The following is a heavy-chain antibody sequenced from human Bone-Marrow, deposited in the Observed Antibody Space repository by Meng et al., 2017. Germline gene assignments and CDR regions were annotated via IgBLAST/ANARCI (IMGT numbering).Heavy chain of an antibody. Sequence: QVQLREWGAGLLKPSGTLSLTGAVYGGSFSGYYWSWIRQPPGKGLEWIGEINHSGSTNYNPSLKSRVTISVDTSKNQFSLKLSSVTAADTAVYYCAREVSPYYYGSGSENWFDPWGQGTLVTVSS. CDR2: INHSGST. V-gene: IGHV4-34*01. CDR1: GGSFSGYY. D-gene: IGHD3-10*01. J-gene: IGHJ5*02. CDR3: AREVSPYYYGSGSENWFDP.